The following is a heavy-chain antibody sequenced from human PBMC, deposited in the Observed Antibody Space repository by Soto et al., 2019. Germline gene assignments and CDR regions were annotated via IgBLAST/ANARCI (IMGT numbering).Heavy chain of an antibody. J-gene: IGHJ6*02. CDR2: IRSKAYGGTT. D-gene: IGHD3-10*01. CDR3: TREDLITMVRGVTRRWYYYYGMDV. Sequence: PGGSRRPSCTASGFTFGDSAMSWFRQAPGKGRGWVGFIRSKAYGGTTEYAASVKGRFTISRDDSKSIAYLQMNSLKTEDTAVYYCTREDLITMVRGVTRRWYYYYGMDVWGQGTTVTVSS. V-gene: IGHV3-49*03. CDR1: GFTFGDSA.